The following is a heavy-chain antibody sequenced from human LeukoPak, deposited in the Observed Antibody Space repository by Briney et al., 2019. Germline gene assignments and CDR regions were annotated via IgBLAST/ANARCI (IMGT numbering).Heavy chain of an antibody. V-gene: IGHV4-39*07. D-gene: IGHD3-16*01. J-gene: IGHJ3*02. Sequence: PSETLSLTCTVSGVSISSSNSYWGWIRQPPGKGLEWIGSVYYTGNTYYNASLKSRVTISVDTSKNQFSLRLSSVTAADTAVYYCAREVHDYVWGSQHDAFDIWGQGTMVTVSS. CDR2: VYYTGNT. CDR1: GVSISSSNSY. CDR3: AREVHDYVWGSQHDAFDI.